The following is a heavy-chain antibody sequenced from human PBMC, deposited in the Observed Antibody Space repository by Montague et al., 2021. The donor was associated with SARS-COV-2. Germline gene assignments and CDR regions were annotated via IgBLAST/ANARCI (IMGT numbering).Heavy chain of an antibody. V-gene: IGHV4-34*01. J-gene: IGHJ4*02. Sequence: SETLSLTCAVYGGSVIGYYWNGIRQHPGKPLDWIWEIIHRKNTNYNPSLKSRVTMSVNTSKNQFSLKLSSVTAADTAVYYCARGARQGYGFRLGSFDSWGQGTLVNVSS. CDR2: IIHRKNT. D-gene: IGHD3-10*01. CDR3: ARGARQGYGFRLGSFDS. CDR1: GGSVIGYY.